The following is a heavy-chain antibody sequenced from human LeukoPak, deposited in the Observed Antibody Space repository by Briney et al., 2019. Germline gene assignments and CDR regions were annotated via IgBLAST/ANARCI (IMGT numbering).Heavy chain of an antibody. J-gene: IGHJ4*02. V-gene: IGHV4-61*08. CDR1: GGSISSGGYY. CDR3: ATTHGLGSSGWTG. Sequence: PSQTLSLTCTVSGGSISSGGYYWSWIRQHPGKGLEWIGYIYYSGSTNYNPSLKSRVTISVDTSKNQFSLKLSSVTAADTAVYYCATTHGLGSSGWTGWGQGTLVTVSS. CDR2: IYYSGST. D-gene: IGHD6-19*01.